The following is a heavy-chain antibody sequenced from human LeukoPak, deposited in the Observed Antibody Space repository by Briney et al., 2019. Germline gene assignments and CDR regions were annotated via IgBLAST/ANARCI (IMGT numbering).Heavy chain of an antibody. CDR3: GRHSDGHNLDFDY. J-gene: IGHJ4*02. D-gene: IGHD5-24*01. CDR1: GYSFTSYW. V-gene: IGHV5-51*01. CDR2: IYPGDSDT. Sequence: GESLKISCKGSGYSFTSYWIGWVRQMPGKGLEWMGIIYPGDSDTRYSPSFQGQVTISADKSISTAYLQWSRLKASDTAMYYFGRHSDGHNLDFDYWGQGNLVTV.